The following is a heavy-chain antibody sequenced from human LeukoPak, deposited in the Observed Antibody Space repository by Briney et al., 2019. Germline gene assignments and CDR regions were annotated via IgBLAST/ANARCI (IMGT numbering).Heavy chain of an antibody. CDR2: IKQDGSET. V-gene: IGHV3-7*03. Sequence: GGSLRLSCTASGFTFSSNYMSWVRQAPGKGLEWVANIKQDGSETYYMDSVEGRFTISRDNAKNSLYLQMNSLRAEDTAVYYCARVFWSGFLRYFDYWGQGTLVTVSS. CDR1: GFTFSSNY. CDR3: ARVFWSGFLRYFDY. J-gene: IGHJ4*02. D-gene: IGHD3-3*01.